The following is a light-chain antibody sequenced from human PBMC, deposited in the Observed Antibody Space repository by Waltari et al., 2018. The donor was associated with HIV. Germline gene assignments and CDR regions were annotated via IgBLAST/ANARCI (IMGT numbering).Light chain of an antibody. CDR3: SSYMPNGTLL. V-gene: IGLV2-14*01. Sequence: QSALTQPASVSGSPGQTITFSCSTFTADLLDHHSISWFRHPPHGVPHLILLDGDNRPSGVPFRYSGTKTDTTASLTISGLLFEDEGDYYCSSYMPNGTLLFGGGTKVTVL. J-gene: IGLJ2*01. CDR1: TADLLDHHS. CDR2: DGD.